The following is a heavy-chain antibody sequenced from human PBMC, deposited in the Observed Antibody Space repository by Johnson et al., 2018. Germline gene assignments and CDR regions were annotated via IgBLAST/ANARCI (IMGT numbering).Heavy chain of an antibody. D-gene: IGHD2-2*01. CDR1: GFTFSSYA. CDR2: ISYDGNNK. J-gene: IGHJ3*02. CDR3: ARDPVPAGAFDI. V-gene: IGHV3-30-3*01. Sequence: VQLVESGGGVVQPGRSLRLSCAASGFTFSSYALHWVRQAPGKGLEWVAFISYDGNNKHYADSVKGRFTTSRDNSKNSLYLQMNSLRAEDTAVYYCARDPVPAGAFDIWGQGTMVTVSS.